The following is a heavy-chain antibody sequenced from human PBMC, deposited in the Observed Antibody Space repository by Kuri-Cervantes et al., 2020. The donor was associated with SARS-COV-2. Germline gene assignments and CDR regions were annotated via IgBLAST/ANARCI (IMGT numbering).Heavy chain of an antibody. D-gene: IGHD2-15*01. CDR3: ARVGPRLPNCFVS. CDR1: GFTFSSYS. CDR2: ISSSSSTI. Sequence: GESLKISCAASGFTFSSYSMNWVRQAPGKGLEWVSYISSSSSTIYYADSVKGRFTISRDNANKSLHLQMNSLRAGDTAVYYCARVGPRLPNCFVSWGQGTLVTVSS. J-gene: IGHJ4*02. V-gene: IGHV3-48*04.